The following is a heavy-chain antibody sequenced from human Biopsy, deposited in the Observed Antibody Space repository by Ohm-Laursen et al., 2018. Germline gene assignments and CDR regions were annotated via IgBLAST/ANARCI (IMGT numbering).Heavy chain of an antibody. Sequence: GASVKVSCKASSYTFTDYNIHWMRQAPGQGLEWLGYINCKTGATNYAQTFQGTVTMTRDTSISTAYLALGSLRSADTAIYYCARDPLNGHKHFDYWGQGSLVTVSS. J-gene: IGHJ4*02. CDR1: SYTFTDYN. D-gene: IGHD2-8*01. CDR3: ARDPLNGHKHFDY. V-gene: IGHV1-2*02. CDR2: INCKTGAT.